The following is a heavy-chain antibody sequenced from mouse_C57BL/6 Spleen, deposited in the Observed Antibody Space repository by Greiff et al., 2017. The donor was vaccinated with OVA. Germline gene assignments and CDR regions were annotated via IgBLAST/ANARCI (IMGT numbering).Heavy chain of an antibody. D-gene: IGHD2-2*01. Sequence: EVQGVESGGGLVQPGGSLSLSCAASGFTFTDYYMSWVRQPPGKALEWLGFIRNKANGYTTEYSASVKGRFTISRDNSQSILYLQMNALRAEDSATYYCARNGYDDGAFAYWGQGTLVTVSA. CDR2: IRNKANGYTT. J-gene: IGHJ3*01. CDR1: GFTFTDYY. V-gene: IGHV7-3*01. CDR3: ARNGYDDGAFAY.